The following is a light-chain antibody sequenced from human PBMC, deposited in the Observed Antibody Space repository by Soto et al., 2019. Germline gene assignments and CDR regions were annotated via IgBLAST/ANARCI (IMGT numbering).Light chain of an antibody. V-gene: IGKV3-15*01. CDR2: GAS. Sequence: EIGMTHSPATLSVSPGERVTLSCRASQNIGSNLAWYQQKFGQAPRLLIYGASTRVTGIPARISGSGSGTEFTLTITSLQSEDFGVYRCQQYHNWWTFGQGTKVDIK. CDR3: QQYHNWWT. J-gene: IGKJ1*01. CDR1: QNIGSN.